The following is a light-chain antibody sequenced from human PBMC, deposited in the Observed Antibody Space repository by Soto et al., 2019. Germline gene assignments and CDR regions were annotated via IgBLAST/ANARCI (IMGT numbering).Light chain of an antibody. CDR3: SSYAGSNNLV. Sequence: QSALTQPPSASGSPGQSVTISCTGTSSDVGGYKYVSWYQQHPGKAPKLMIYEVTKRPSGVTDRFSGSKSGNTASLTVSGLQAEDEADYYCSSYAGSNNLVFGGGTTLTVL. V-gene: IGLV2-8*01. CDR1: SSDVGGYKY. CDR2: EVT. J-gene: IGLJ2*01.